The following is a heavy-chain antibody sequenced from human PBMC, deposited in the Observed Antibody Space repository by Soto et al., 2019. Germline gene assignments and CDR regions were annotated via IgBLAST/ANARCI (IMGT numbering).Heavy chain of an antibody. J-gene: IGHJ3*02. D-gene: IGHD4-17*01. CDR1: GGSISSYC. Sequence: CETLPLTCAVSGGSISSYCWSWIRKPAGKGLEWLGRIYASGSTNYNPSLKSRVTMSVDTSKNQFSLKLSSVTAADTAVYYCARDLYGGSDGVDAFDIWGQGTMVTVSS. V-gene: IGHV4-4*07. CDR2: IYASGST. CDR3: ARDLYGGSDGVDAFDI.